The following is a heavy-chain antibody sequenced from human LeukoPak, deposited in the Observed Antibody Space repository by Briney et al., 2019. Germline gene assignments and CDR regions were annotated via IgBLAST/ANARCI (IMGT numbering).Heavy chain of an antibody. Sequence: SETLSLTCAVYGGSFSGYYWSWIRQPPGKGLEWIGEINHSGSTNYNPSLQSRVTISLDTSKTQFSLNLTSVTAADTAVYYCARDSRRNWYYYWGQGTLVTVSS. CDR1: GGSFSGYY. CDR3: ARDSRRNWYYY. D-gene: IGHD6-13*01. CDR2: INHSGST. V-gene: IGHV4-34*01. J-gene: IGHJ4*02.